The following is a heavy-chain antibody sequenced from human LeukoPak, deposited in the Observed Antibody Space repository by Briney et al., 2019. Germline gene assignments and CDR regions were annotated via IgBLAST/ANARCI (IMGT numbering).Heavy chain of an antibody. CDR3: ARRLYPYAFDI. J-gene: IGHJ3*02. V-gene: IGHV4-59*11. CDR1: GGSISSHY. CDR2: IDHSGST. D-gene: IGHD2-8*01. Sequence: SSETLSLTCTVSGGSISSHYWSWIRQPPGKGLEWIGYIDHSGSTNYNPSLQSRVTISVDMSNNQFSLKLRSVTAADTAVYYCARRLYPYAFDIWGQGTMVTVSS.